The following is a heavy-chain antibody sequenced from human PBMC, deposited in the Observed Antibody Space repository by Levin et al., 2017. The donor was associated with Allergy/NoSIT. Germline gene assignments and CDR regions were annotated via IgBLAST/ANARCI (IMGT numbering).Heavy chain of an antibody. J-gene: IGHJ4*02. Sequence: SETLSLTCTVSGDSIGSRAFYWGWIRQPPGKGLEWVASIYYSGSTYYNPSLKSRVTVSVDTSKNQFSLKLTSVTAADTAIYYCARRVAPSSNWDFDYWGPGTLVTVSS. D-gene: IGHD2-2*01. CDR3: ARRVAPSSNWDFDY. CDR2: IYYSGST. CDR1: GDSIGSRAFY. V-gene: IGHV4-39*01.